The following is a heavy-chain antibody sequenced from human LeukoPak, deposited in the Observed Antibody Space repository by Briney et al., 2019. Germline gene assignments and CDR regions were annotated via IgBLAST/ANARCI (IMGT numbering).Heavy chain of an antibody. CDR3: ARDHYDSSGYSMGY. J-gene: IGHJ4*02. V-gene: IGHV1-2*06. D-gene: IGHD3-22*01. CDR1: GYTFTGYY. Sequence: ASVKVSCKASGYTFTGYYMHWLRQAPGQGLEWMGRINPNSGGTNYAQKVQGRVTMTRDTSISTAYMELSRLRSDDTAVYYCARDHYDSSGYSMGYWGQGTLVTVSS. CDR2: INPNSGGT.